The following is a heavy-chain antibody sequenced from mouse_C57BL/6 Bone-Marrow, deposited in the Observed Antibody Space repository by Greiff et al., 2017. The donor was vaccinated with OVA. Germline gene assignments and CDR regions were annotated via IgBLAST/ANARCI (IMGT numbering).Heavy chain of an antibody. CDR3: ARDRTGTEWYFDV. Sequence: EVQLQESGPGLVKPSQSLSLTCSVTGYSITSGYYWNWIRQFPGNKLEWMGYISYDGSNNYNPSLKNRISITRDTSKNQFFLKLNSVTTEDTATYYCARDRTGTEWYFDVWGTGTTVTVSS. J-gene: IGHJ1*03. D-gene: IGHD4-1*01. CDR1: GYSITSGYY. V-gene: IGHV3-6*01. CDR2: ISYDGSN.